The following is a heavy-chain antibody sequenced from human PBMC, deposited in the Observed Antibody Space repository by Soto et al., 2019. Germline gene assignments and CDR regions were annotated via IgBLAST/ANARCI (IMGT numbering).Heavy chain of an antibody. D-gene: IGHD6-6*01. J-gene: IGHJ5*02. V-gene: IGHV1-69*13. CDR3: AHSRPRLDP. Sequence: SVKVSCKASGYTFTSYGISWVRQAPGQGLEWMGGIIPIFGTANYAQKFQGRVTITADESTSTAYMELSSLRSEDTAVYYCAHSRPRLDPWGQGTLVTVSS. CDR1: GYTFTSYG. CDR2: IIPIFGTA.